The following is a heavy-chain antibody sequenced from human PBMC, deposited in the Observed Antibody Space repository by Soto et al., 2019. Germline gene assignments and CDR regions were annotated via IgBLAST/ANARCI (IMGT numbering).Heavy chain of an antibody. J-gene: IGHJ5*02. CDR1: GFTFSGYG. Sequence: GGSLRLSCAASGFTFSGYGMHWVRQAPGKGLEWVAVIWYDGSNKYYADSVKGRFTISRDNSKNTLYLQMNSLRAEDTAVYYCARDYCGGDCYPPNWLDPWGQGTLVTVSS. D-gene: IGHD2-21*02. V-gene: IGHV3-33*01. CDR2: IWYDGSNK. CDR3: ARDYCGGDCYPPNWLDP.